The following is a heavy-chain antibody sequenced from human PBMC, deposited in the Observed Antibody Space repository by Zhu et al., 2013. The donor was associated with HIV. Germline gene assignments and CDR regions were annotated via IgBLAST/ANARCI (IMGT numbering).Heavy chain of an antibody. J-gene: IGHJ4*02. CDR2: IIPIFGTA. CDR3: ARDPRAVSYDSSGYYSNDY. V-gene: IGHV1-69*01. D-gene: IGHD3-22*01. Sequence: QVQLVQSGAEVKKPGSSVKVSCKASGGTFSSYAISWVRQAPGQRLEWMGGIIPIFGTANYAQKFQGRVTITADESTSTAYMELSSLRSEDTAVYYCARDPRAVSYDSSGYYSNDYWGQGTLVTVSS. CDR1: GGTFSSYA.